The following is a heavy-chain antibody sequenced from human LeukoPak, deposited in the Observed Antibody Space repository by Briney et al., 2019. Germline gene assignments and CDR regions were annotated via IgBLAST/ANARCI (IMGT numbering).Heavy chain of an antibody. CDR1: GFTFSSYW. J-gene: IGHJ4*02. D-gene: IGHD6-19*01. CDR2: IKGDGSEK. Sequence: GGSLRLSCAASGFTFSSYWMSWVRQAPGKGLEWVANIKGDGSEKYYVDSVRGRFTISRDNAKNSLYLQMNSLRAEDTAVYYCARDEAAVSGPGGYRGQGTLVTVSS. CDR3: ARDEAAVSGPGGY. V-gene: IGHV3-7*01.